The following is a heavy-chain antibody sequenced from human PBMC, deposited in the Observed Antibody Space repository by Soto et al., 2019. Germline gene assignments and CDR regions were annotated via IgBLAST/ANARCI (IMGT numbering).Heavy chain of an antibody. CDR1: GYTFTGYY. J-gene: IGHJ5*02. CDR3: ARGYEGYCSGGSCYHNWFDP. V-gene: IGHV1-2*04. CDR2: INPNSGGT. Sequence: ASVKVSCKASGYTFTGYYMHWVRQAPGQGLEWMGWINPNSGGTNYAQKFQGWVTMTRDTSISTAYMELSRLRSDDTAVYYCARGYEGYCSGGSCYHNWFDPWGQGTLVTVSS. D-gene: IGHD2-15*01.